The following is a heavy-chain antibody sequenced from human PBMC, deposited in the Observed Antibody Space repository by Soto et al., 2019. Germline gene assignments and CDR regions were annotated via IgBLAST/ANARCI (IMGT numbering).Heavy chain of an antibody. D-gene: IGHD2-15*01. CDR3: ARGRYCSGGSCYSSGNWFDP. J-gene: IGHJ5*02. V-gene: IGHV4-34*01. CDR1: GGSFSGYY. Sequence: SETLSLTCAVYGGSFSGYYWSWIRQPPGKGLEWIGEINHSGSTNYNPSLKSRVTISVDTSKNQFSLKLSSVTAADTAVYYCARGRYCSGGSCYSSGNWFDPWGQGTLVTVSS. CDR2: INHSGST.